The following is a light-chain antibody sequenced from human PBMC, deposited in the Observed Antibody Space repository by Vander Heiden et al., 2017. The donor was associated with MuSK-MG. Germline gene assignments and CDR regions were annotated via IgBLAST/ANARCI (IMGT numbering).Light chain of an antibody. CDR2: RAS. V-gene: IGKV3-20*01. CDR3: HQDCGAPDS. Sequence: EIVLTQSPGTLSLSPGERATLSCRASQSVSNNYLAWYQQKPGQAPRLLIHRASNRGTAIPDRLSGSGSGTDFTLTISRLEPEDFAVYYCHQDCGAPDSFGPGTKLEIK. CDR1: QSVSNNY. J-gene: IGKJ2*03.